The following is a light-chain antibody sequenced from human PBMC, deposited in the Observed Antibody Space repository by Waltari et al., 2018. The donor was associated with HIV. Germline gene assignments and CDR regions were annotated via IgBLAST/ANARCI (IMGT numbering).Light chain of an antibody. Sequence: QSALTQPASVSGSPGQSITISCTGTSSDVGGYNLVSWYQQHPGKAPKLMIYEVSKRPSTVSNRFSGSKSGNTASLTSSGLQAEDEADYYCCAYAGSTTYVIFGGGTKLTVL. CDR2: EVS. CDR3: CAYAGSTTYVI. V-gene: IGLV2-23*02. CDR1: SSDVGGYNL. J-gene: IGLJ2*01.